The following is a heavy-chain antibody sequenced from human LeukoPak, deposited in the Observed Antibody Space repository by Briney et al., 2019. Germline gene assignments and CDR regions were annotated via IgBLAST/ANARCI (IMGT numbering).Heavy chain of an antibody. CDR3: ARDWNADYCFED. V-gene: IGHV3-66*03. CDR1: GFSVSNNY. Sequence: GGSLRLSCAASGFSVSNNYMNWVRQAPGKGLEWVSVISSSDNTYYADSVRGRFTISRDISKNTLYLQMNNLRPEDTAIYHCARDWNADYCFEDWGPGTLVTVSS. D-gene: IGHD4-17*01. J-gene: IGHJ4*02. CDR2: ISSSDNT.